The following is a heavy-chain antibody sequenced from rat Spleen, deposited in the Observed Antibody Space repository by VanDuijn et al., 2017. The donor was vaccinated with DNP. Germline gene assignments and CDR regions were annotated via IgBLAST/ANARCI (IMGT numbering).Heavy chain of an antibody. Sequence: EVQLVESGGDLVQPGRSLKLSCAASGFTFSDYYMAWVRQAPQRGLEWVATIAYDGTTSSYRDSVTGRFTVSRDNAKTTLYLQMDSLRSEDTATYYCTRGGTYYFDYWGQGVMVTVSS. CDR1: GFTFSDYY. CDR2: IAYDGTTS. V-gene: IGHV5-7*01. CDR3: TRGGTYYFDY. J-gene: IGHJ2*01.